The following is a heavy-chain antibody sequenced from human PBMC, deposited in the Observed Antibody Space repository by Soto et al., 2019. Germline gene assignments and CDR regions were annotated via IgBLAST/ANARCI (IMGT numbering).Heavy chain of an antibody. V-gene: IGHV4-39*01. CDR3: ASRYCSSTSCYFGY. J-gene: IGHJ4*02. CDR1: GGSISSSIYY. D-gene: IGHD2-2*01. Sequence: QLQLQESGPGLVKPSETLSLTCTVSGGSISSSIYYWGWIRQPPGKGLEWIGSSYYSGNTYYNPSLKSGVTISVDPSKNQFSLKLSSVTAADTAVYYCASRYCSSTSCYFGYWGQGTLVTVSS. CDR2: SYYSGNT.